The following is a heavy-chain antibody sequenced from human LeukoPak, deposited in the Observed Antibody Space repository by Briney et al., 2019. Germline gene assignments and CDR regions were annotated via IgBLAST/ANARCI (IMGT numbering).Heavy chain of an antibody. J-gene: IGHJ4*02. CDR2: IYSGGST. Sequence: PVGSLRLSCAASGFTVSSNYMSWVRQAPGKGLEWVSVIYSGGSTYYADSVKGRFTISRDNSKNTLYLQMNSLRAEDTAVYYCARDIKGRYFNYWGQGTLVTVSS. D-gene: IGHD3-10*01. CDR1: GFTVSSNY. V-gene: IGHV3-53*01. CDR3: ARDIKGRYFNY.